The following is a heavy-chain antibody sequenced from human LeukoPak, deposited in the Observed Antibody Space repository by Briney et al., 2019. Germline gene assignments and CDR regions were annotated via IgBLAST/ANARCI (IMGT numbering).Heavy chain of an antibody. V-gene: IGHV3-30*02. CDR2: IRYDGGNK. CDR1: GFTFSAYG. Sequence: GGSLRLSCAASGFTFSAYGMHWVRQAPVKGLEWVAFIRYDGGNKYYPDSVRGRFTVSRDNSKNTLYLQMNSLRPEDTAVYYCAKVLGEYSIRSKPLDTWGQGTLVTVSS. D-gene: IGHD6-13*01. J-gene: IGHJ5*02. CDR3: AKVLGEYSIRSKPLDT.